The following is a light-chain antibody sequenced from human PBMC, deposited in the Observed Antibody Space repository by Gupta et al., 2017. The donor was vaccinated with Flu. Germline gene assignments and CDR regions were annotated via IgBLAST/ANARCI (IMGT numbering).Light chain of an antibody. CDR1: RGIIVGNYN. CDR3: LNWYASTWV. J-gene: IGLJ3*02. V-gene: IGLV5-45*01. Sequence: QAVLTQPASLPASPGASASLACPLRRGIIVGNYNTNWYQHKPGSPPRYLLGYKSDSDKQRGSGVPGRFSGSKDASANAGILLISGLQSEDEAYYYGLNWYASTWVFGGGTKLTVL. CDR2: YKSDSDK.